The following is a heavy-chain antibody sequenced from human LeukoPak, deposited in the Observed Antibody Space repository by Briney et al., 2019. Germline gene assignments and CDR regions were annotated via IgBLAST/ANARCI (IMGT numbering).Heavy chain of an antibody. CDR3: ARAIGFDDSGRYYPDY. V-gene: IGHV4-39*01. D-gene: IGHD3-10*01. Sequence: PSETLSLTCTVSGGSISGSDYYWGWIRQPPGKGLEWIGSVYYSGRTYYNPSLKSQVTISVDTSKNQFSLKVSSVTAADTAVYFCARAIGFDDSGRYYPDYWGQGTLVSVSS. CDR2: VYYSGRT. CDR1: GGSISGSDYY. J-gene: IGHJ4*01.